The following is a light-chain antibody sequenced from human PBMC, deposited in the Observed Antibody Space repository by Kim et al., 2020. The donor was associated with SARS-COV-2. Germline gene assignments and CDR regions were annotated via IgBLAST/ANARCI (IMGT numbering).Light chain of an antibody. CDR1: RSDVGGYNY. CDR2: EVS. J-gene: IGLJ2*01. Sequence: GRSVTISCTGTRSDVGGYNYVSWYQKHPGKAPKLMIYEVSKRPSGVPDRFSGSKSGNTASLTVSGLQAEDEADYYCSSYAGSNNVVFGGGTQLTVL. V-gene: IGLV2-8*01. CDR3: SSYAGSNNVV.